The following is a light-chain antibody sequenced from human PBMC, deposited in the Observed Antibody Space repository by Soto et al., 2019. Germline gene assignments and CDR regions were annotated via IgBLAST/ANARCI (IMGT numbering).Light chain of an antibody. V-gene: IGLV2-18*02. CDR1: SSDIGSYDR. CDR2: EVS. J-gene: IGLJ1*01. CDR3: CSWTSSSTYV. Sequence: QSALTQPPSVSGSPGQSVAISCTGTSSDIGSYDRVSWYQQPPGTAPKLIISEVSNRPSGVPDRFSGSKSGNTASLTISGLQAEDEADYYCCSWTSSSTYVFGTGTKVPVL.